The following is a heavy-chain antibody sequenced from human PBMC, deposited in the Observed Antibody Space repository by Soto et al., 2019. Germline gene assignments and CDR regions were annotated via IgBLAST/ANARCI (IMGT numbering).Heavy chain of an antibody. V-gene: IGHV1-69*12. J-gene: IGHJ5*02. Sequence: QVQLVQSGAEVKKPGSSVKVSCKASGGTFSSYAISWVRQAPGQGLEWMGGIIPIFGTANYAQKFQGRVTITADESTSTAYMEQRSLRSEDPAVYYCALGYCSGGSCYSLESWFDPWGQGTLVTVSS. CDR2: IIPIFGTA. D-gene: IGHD2-15*01. CDR3: ALGYCSGGSCYSLESWFDP. CDR1: GGTFSSYA.